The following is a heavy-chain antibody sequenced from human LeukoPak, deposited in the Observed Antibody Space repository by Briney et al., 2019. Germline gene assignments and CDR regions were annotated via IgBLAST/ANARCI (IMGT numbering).Heavy chain of an antibody. V-gene: IGHV1-69*04. J-gene: IGHJ4*02. Sequence: ASVKVSCKAPGGTFSSYAISWVRQAPGQGLEWMGRIIPIFGIANYAQKFQGRVTITADKSTSTAYMELSSLRSEDTAVYYCARDKDLRFLEWFIDYWGQGTLVTVSS. CDR2: IIPIFGIA. CDR1: GGTFSSYA. D-gene: IGHD3-3*01. CDR3: ARDKDLRFLEWFIDY.